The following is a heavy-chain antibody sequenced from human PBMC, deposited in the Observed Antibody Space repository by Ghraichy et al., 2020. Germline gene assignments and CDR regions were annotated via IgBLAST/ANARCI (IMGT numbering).Heavy chain of an antibody. CDR1: GFTFSSYS. D-gene: IGHD3-10*01. J-gene: IGHJ6*02. CDR2: ISSSSTI. Sequence: GGSLRLPCAAFGFTFSSYSMNWVRQAPGKGLEWVSYISSSSTIYYADSVKGRFTISRDNAKNSLYLQMNSLRAEDTAVYYCAREGELKFGDGYYGMDVWGQGTTVTVSS. CDR3: AREGELKFGDGYYGMDV. V-gene: IGHV3-48*04.